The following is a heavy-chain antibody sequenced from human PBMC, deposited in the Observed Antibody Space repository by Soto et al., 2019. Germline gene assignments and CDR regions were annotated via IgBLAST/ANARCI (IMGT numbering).Heavy chain of an antibody. V-gene: IGHV3-11*01. CDR3: ARADTAMVQVTYYYYGMDV. CDR1: RFTFSDYY. Sequence: VGSLRLSCAASRFTFSDYYMSWLPQAPGKGLAWVSYISSSGSTIYYADSVKGRFTISRDNAKNSLYLQMNSLRAEDTAVYYCARADTAMVQVTYYYYGMDVWGQGTTVTVSS. J-gene: IGHJ6*02. D-gene: IGHD5-18*01. CDR2: ISSSGSTI.